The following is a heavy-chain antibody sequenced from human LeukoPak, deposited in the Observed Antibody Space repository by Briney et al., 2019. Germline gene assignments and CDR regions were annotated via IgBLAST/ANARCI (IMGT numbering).Heavy chain of an antibody. D-gene: IGHD3-3*01. V-gene: IGHV1-69*13. CDR1: GGTFSSYA. CDR3: ARDSRYYDFWSGYFYYYYGMDV. Sequence: ASVKVSCKASGGTFSSYAISWVRQAPGQGLEWMGGIIPIFGTANYAQKFQGRVTITADESTSTAYMELSSLRSEDTAVYYCARDSRYYDFWSGYFYYYYGMDVWGQGTTVTVSS. J-gene: IGHJ6*02. CDR2: IIPIFGTA.